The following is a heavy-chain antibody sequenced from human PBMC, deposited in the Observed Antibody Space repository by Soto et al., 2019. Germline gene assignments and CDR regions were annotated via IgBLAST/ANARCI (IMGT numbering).Heavy chain of an antibody. Sequence: SETLSLTCAVYGGSFSGYYWSWIRQPPGKGLEWIGEINHSGSTYYNPSLKSRVTISVDTSKNQFSLKLSSVTAADTAAYYCARVGYYDILTGYSNWFDPWGQGTLVTVSS. D-gene: IGHD3-9*01. CDR1: GGSFSGYY. CDR3: ARVGYYDILTGYSNWFDP. J-gene: IGHJ5*02. CDR2: INHSGST. V-gene: IGHV4-34*01.